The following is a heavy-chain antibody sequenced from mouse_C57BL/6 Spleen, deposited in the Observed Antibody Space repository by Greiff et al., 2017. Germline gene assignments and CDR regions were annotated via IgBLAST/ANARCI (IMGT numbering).Heavy chain of an antibody. J-gene: IGHJ2*01. V-gene: IGHV3-6*01. CDR3: ARDPGD. CDR2: ISYDGSN. CDR1: GYSITSGYY. Sequence: VQLQQSGPGLVKPSQSLSLTCSVTGYSITSGYYWNWIRQFPGNKLEWMGYISYDGSNNYNPSLKNRISITRDTSKNQFFLKLNSVTTEDTATXYCARDPGDWGQGTTLTVSS.